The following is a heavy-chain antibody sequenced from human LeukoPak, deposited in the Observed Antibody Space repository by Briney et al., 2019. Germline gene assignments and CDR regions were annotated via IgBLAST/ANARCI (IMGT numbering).Heavy chain of an antibody. CDR1: GFTFSTHS. CDR3: VRGVPVTPGIDY. CDR2: ICTDETTI. V-gene: IGHV3-74*01. D-gene: IGHD2-2*01. J-gene: IGHJ4*02. Sequence: PGGSLRLSCAASGFTFSTHSMHWVRQAPGKGLVWVSQICTDETTIRYADSVKGRFTISRDNAKNTLYLQMSSLRVEDTAVYYCVRGVPVTPGIDYWGQGTLVTVSS.